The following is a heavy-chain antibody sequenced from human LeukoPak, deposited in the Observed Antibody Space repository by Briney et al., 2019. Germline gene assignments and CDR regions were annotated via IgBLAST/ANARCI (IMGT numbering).Heavy chain of an antibody. Sequence: SQTLSLTCAVSGGSISSGGYSWSWIRQPPGKGLEWIGYNNHIGTTSYNPSLQSRVIISLDTSKNEFSLKLSSVTEADTAVYYCARVGPSGYDYYFDYWGRGTLVTVSS. CDR3: ARVGPSGYDYYFDY. D-gene: IGHD5-12*01. J-gene: IGHJ4*02. V-gene: IGHV4-30-4*07. CDR1: GGSISSGGYS. CDR2: NNHIGTT.